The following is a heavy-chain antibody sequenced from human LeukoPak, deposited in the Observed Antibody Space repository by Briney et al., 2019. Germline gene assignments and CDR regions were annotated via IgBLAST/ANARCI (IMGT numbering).Heavy chain of an antibody. CDR1: GYTFTGYY. D-gene: IGHD3-3*01. V-gene: IGHV1-2*06. J-gene: IGHJ6*02. CDR2: INPNSGGT. Sequence: ASVTVSCTASGYTFTGYYMHWVRQAPGQGLEWMGRINPNSGGTNYAQKFQGRVTMTRDTSISSAYMELSRLRSDDTAVYYCARVLEWSYYYYGMDVWGQGTTVTVSS. CDR3: ARVLEWSYYYYGMDV.